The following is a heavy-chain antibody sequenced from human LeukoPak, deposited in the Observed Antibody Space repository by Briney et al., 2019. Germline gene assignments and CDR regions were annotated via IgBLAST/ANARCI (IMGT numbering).Heavy chain of an antibody. CDR3: ARPPHYDILTGSSFDY. CDR2: IYYSGST. V-gene: IGHV4-39*01. CDR1: GVSISSSSYY. D-gene: IGHD3-9*01. J-gene: IGHJ4*02. Sequence: PSETLSLTCTVSGVSISSSSYYWGWIRQPPGKGLEWIGSIYYSGSTYYNPSLKSRVTISVDTSKNQFSLKLSSVTAADTAVYYCARPPHYDILTGSSFDYWGQGTLVTVSS.